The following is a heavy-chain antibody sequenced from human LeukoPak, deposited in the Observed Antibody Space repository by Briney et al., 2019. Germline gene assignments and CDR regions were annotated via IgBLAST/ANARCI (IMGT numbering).Heavy chain of an antibody. D-gene: IGHD1-26*01. CDR3: AKSGGYGLIDY. CDR1: GASVSGSPYY. V-gene: IGHV4-39*01. CDR2: IYSSGST. Sequence: ASETLSLTCTVSGASVSGSPYYWGWLRQPPGKGLEWIGSIYSSGSTYYNASLQSRVTISIETSKNQISLRLNSVTAADTAIYYCAKSGGYGLIDYWGQGTLVTVSS. J-gene: IGHJ4*02.